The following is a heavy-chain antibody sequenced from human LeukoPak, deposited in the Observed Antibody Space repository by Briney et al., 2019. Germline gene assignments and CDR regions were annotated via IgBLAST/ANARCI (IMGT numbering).Heavy chain of an antibody. J-gene: IGHJ3*02. D-gene: IGHD4-11*01. CDR1: GGSIRDYY. Sequence: SAPLSLTCTVSGGSIRDYYWSWIRQPPGKGLEWIGWIFGSGSSNYNPSLKSRLTISVDTSKNQYSLKHTSATAADTAVYYCAREKDTVSNHAKIRYDIWGQGTMVTVSS. CDR3: AREKDTVSNHAKIRYDI. V-gene: IGHV4-59*01. CDR2: IFGSGSS.